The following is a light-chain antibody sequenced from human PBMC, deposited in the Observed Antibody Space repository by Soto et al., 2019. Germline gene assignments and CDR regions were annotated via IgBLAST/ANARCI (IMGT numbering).Light chain of an antibody. CDR2: GAF. V-gene: IGKV3-15*01. J-gene: IGKJ1*01. Sequence: EIVMTHSPATLSVSPGERATLSCRASQSVSSNLAWYQEKPGQAPSLLIYGAFTRATGIPARFSGTGSGTEFTLTISSLQSEDIALYYCQQYNDWPLTFGQGTKVDIK. CDR3: QQYNDWPLT. CDR1: QSVSSN.